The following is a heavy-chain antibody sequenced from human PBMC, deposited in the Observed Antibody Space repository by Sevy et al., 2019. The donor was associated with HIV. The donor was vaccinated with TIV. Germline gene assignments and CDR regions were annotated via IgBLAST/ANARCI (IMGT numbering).Heavy chain of an antibody. CDR1: GFSFSDYY. CDR2: ISSRSTYT. D-gene: IGHD4-4*01. Sequence: GRSLRLSCSASGFSFSDYYMNWIRQAPGKGLEWVSYISSRSTYTGYADSVKGRFTISRDNAKNSLYLQMNSLRAEDTAVYYCARDRHDYSNSYFDYWGQGTLVTVSS. V-gene: IGHV3-11*06. J-gene: IGHJ4*02. CDR3: ARDRHDYSNSYFDY.